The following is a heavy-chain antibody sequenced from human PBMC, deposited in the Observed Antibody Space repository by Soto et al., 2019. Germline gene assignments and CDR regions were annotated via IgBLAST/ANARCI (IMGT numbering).Heavy chain of an antibody. CDR3: ASLSIAVAGCFDY. CDR2: IYHSGST. CDR1: GYSISSGYY. Sequence: SETLSLTCAVSGYSISSGYYWGWIRQPPGKGLEWIGSIYHSGSTYYNPSLKSRVTISVDTSKNQFSLKLSSVTAADTAVYYCASLSIAVAGCFDYWGQGTLVTVSS. V-gene: IGHV4-38-2*01. J-gene: IGHJ4*02. D-gene: IGHD6-19*01.